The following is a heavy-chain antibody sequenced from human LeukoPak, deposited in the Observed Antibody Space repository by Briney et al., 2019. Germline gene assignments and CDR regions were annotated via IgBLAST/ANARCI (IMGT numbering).Heavy chain of an antibody. J-gene: IGHJ4*02. Sequence: GRSLRLSCAASGFTFSNYGMHWARQAPGKGLEWVGVIWYDGSNVKYPDSVKGRFTISRENSKNMMYLQMNSLRAEDTAVYYCARAAYSGSYHSDYWGQGTLVTVSS. CDR1: GFTFSNYG. CDR2: IWYDGSNV. V-gene: IGHV3-33*01. D-gene: IGHD1-26*01. CDR3: ARAAYSGSYHSDY.